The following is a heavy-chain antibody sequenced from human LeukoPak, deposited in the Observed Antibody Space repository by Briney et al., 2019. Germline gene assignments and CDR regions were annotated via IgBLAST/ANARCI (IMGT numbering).Heavy chain of an antibody. CDR3: AKDRGYTGYDSGGIDF. CDR1: GFTVSSNY. CDR2: ISYGDGTA. D-gene: IGHD5-12*01. J-gene: IGHJ4*02. V-gene: IGHV3-23*01. Sequence: GGSLRLSCAASGFTVSSNYMNWVRQSPGKGLEWVSSISYGDGTAFYAGSVKGRFTVSRDNSRSTLYLQMASLRAEDTAVYYCAKDRGYTGYDSGGIDFWGQGILVTVSS.